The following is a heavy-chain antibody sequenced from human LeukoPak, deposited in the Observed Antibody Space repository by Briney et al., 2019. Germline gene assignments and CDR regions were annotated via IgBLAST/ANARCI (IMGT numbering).Heavy chain of an antibody. Sequence: PSETLSLTCAVYGGSFSGYYWSWIRQPTGKGLEWIGEINHSGSTNYNPSLKSRVTISVDTSKNQFSLKLSSVTAADTAVYYCARPGCSSTSCYGNFDYWGQGTLVTVSS. J-gene: IGHJ4*02. CDR2: INHSGST. V-gene: IGHV4-34*01. D-gene: IGHD2-2*01. CDR3: ARPGCSSTSCYGNFDY. CDR1: GGSFSGYY.